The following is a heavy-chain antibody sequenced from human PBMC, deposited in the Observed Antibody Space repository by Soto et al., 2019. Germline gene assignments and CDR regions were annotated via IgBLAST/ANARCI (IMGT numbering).Heavy chain of an antibody. V-gene: IGHV1-18*01. CDR1: GYTFTSYG. D-gene: IGHD3-22*01. CDR2: ISAYNGNT. J-gene: IGHJ2*01. CDR3: ARGGTYYYDSSGYWDSGSYHSYWYFDL. Sequence: GASVKVSCKASGYTFTSYGISWVRQAPGQGLEWMGWISAYNGNTNYAQKLQGRVTMTTDTSTSTAYMELRSLRSDDTAVYYCARGGTYYYDSSGYWDSGSYHSYWYFDLWGRGTLVTVSS.